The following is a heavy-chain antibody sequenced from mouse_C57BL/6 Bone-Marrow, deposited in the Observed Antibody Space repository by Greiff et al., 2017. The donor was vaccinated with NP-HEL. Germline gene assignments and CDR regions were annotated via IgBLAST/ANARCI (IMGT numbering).Heavy chain of an antibody. CDR2: INPSSGYT. V-gene: IGHV1-7*01. CDR3: ARSHYPQDYYAMDY. Sequence: VQVVESGAELAKPGASVKLSCKASGYTFTSYWMHWVKQRPGQGLEWIGYINPSSGYTKYNQKFKDKATLTADKSSSTAYMQLSSLTYEDSAVYYCARSHYPQDYYAMDYWGQGTSVTVSS. D-gene: IGHD5-5*01. J-gene: IGHJ4*01. CDR1: GYTFTSYW.